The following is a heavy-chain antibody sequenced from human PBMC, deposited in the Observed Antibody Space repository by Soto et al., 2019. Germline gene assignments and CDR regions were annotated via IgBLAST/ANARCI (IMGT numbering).Heavy chain of an antibody. CDR3: ARGGRAAAGTESYYYYGMDV. CDR1: GYTFTSYA. CDR2: INAGNGNT. Sequence: ASVKVSCKASGYTFTSYAMHWVRQAPGQRLEWMGWINAGNGNTKYSQKFQGRVTITRDTSASTAYMELSSLRSEDTAVYYCARGGRAAAGTESYYYYGMDVWGQGTTVTAP. J-gene: IGHJ6*02. V-gene: IGHV1-3*01. D-gene: IGHD6-13*01.